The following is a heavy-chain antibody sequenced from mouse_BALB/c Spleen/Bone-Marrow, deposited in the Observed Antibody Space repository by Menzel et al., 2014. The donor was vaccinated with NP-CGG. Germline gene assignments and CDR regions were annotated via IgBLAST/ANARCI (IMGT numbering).Heavy chain of an antibody. D-gene: IGHD2-1*01. J-gene: IGHJ4*01. CDR1: GFNIKDTY. Sequence: EVQRVESGAELVKPGASVKLSCTASGFNIKDTYMHWVKQRPEQGLDWIGRIDPANGNTKYDPKFQGKATITADTSSNXAXXQLSSLTSEDTAVYYCAREDYGNSYAMDYWGQGTSVTVSS. V-gene: IGHV14-3*02. CDR2: IDPANGNT. CDR3: AREDYGNSYAMDY.